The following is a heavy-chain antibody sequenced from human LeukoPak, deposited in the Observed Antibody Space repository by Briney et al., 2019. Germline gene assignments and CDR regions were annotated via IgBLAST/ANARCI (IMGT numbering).Heavy chain of an antibody. Sequence: ASVKVSCKASGYTFTGYYMHWVRQAPGQGLEWMGWINPNSGGTKYAQKFLARVTFTRNTSIGTAYMELSSLRSEDTAVYYCARGNSYGNFDYWGQGTLVTVSS. CDR2: INPNSGGT. D-gene: IGHD5-18*01. J-gene: IGHJ4*02. V-gene: IGHV1-2*02. CDR3: ARGNSYGNFDY. CDR1: GYTFTGYY.